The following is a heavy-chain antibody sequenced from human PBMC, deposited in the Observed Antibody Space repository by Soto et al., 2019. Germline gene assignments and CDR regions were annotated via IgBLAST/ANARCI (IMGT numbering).Heavy chain of an antibody. CDR2: ISYDGSNK. Sequence: QVQLVESGGGVVQPGRSLRLSCAASGFTFSSYVMHWVRQAPGKGLEWVALISYDGSNKYYADSVKGRFSISRDNSKNTLYLQMNSLRAEDTAVYYCAREIWALNVVTPRYWGQGTLVTVSS. D-gene: IGHD2-21*02. CDR3: AREIWALNVVTPRY. CDR1: GFTFSSYV. J-gene: IGHJ4*02. V-gene: IGHV3-30-3*01.